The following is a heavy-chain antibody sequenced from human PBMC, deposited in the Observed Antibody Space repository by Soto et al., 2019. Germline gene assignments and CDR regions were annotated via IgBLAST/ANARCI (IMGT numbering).Heavy chain of an antibody. Sequence: QVQLVESGGGVVQPGRSLRLSCAASGLTFSSYGMHWVRQAPGKGLDWVAVISSDGSHAYYADSVKGRFTISRDNSRNTLYLQMNNLRADDSAMYYCAKPTLVRGDPPDHWGQGTLVTVSS. J-gene: IGHJ4*02. CDR2: ISSDGSHA. D-gene: IGHD3-10*01. CDR1: GLTFSSYG. CDR3: AKPTLVRGDPPDH. V-gene: IGHV3-30*18.